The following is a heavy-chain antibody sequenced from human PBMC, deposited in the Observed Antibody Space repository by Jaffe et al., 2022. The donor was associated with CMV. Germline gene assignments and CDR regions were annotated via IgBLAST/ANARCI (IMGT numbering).Heavy chain of an antibody. D-gene: IGHD3-22*01. J-gene: IGHJ3*02. CDR3: ARMGRNWRYYYDSSGWTNDAFDI. V-gene: IGHV2-26*01. CDR1: GFSLSNARMG. Sequence: QVTLKESGPVLVKPTETLTLTCTVSGFSLSNARMGVSWIRQPPGKALEWLAHIFSNDEKSYSTSLKSRLTISKDTSKSQVVLTMTNMDPVDTATYYCARMGRNWRYYYDSSGWTNDAFDIWGQGTMVTVSS. CDR2: IFSNDEK.